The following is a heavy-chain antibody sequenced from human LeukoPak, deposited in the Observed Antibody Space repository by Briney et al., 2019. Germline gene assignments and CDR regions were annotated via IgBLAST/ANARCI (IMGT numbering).Heavy chain of an antibody. J-gene: IGHJ4*02. D-gene: IGHD3-22*01. CDR1: GGTFSSYG. CDR2: IIPIFGTA. Sequence: AASVKVSSKASGGTFSSYGISWVRQAPGQGLEWMGGIIPIFGTANYAQKFQGRVTITADESTSTAYMELSSLRAEDTAVYYCARGPDSSGYNSEYSFEYWGQGTLVTVSS. V-gene: IGHV1-69*13. CDR3: ARGPDSSGYNSEYSFEY.